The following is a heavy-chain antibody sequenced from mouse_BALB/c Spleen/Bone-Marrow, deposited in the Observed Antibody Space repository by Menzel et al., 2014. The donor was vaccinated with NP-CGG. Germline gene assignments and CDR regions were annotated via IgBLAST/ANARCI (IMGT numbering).Heavy chain of an antibody. V-gene: IGHV1-69*02. CDR1: GYTFTSYW. Sequence: VQLQQSGAELVRPGASVKLSCKASGYTFTSYWINWVKQRPGQGLEWIGNIYPSDRYTNYNQKFKDKATLTVDKSSSTAYMQLSSPTSEDSAVYYCTREGYYGSSYVDYWGQGTTLTVSS. J-gene: IGHJ2*01. CDR2: IYPSDRYT. D-gene: IGHD1-1*01. CDR3: TREGYYGSSYVDY.